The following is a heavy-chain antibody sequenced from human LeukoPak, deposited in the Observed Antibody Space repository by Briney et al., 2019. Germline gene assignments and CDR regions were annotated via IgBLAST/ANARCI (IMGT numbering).Heavy chain of an antibody. Sequence: SETLSLTCTVSGGSISSSSYYWGWIRQPPGKGLEWIGSIYYSGSTYYNPSLKSRVTISVDTSKNQFSLKLSSVTAADTAVYYCARSAKPYYYDSSGYYLDYWGQGTLVTVSS. CDR3: ARSAKPYYYDSSGYYLDY. V-gene: IGHV4-39*01. D-gene: IGHD3-22*01. CDR1: GGSISSSSYY. J-gene: IGHJ4*02. CDR2: IYYSGST.